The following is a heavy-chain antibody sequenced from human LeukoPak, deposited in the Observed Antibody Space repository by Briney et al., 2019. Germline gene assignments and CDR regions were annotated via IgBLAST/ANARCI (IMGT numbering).Heavy chain of an antibody. CDR3: ARVRFVGYSYGYVNYFDY. CDR2: INWNGGST. J-gene: IGHJ4*02. Sequence: PGGSLRLFCAASGFTFDDYGMSWVRQAPGKGLEWVSGINWNGGSTGYADSVKGRFTISRDNAKNSLYLQMNSLRAEDTALYYCARVRFVGYSYGYVNYFDYWGQGTLVTVSS. V-gene: IGHV3-20*04. CDR1: GFTFDDYG. D-gene: IGHD5-18*01.